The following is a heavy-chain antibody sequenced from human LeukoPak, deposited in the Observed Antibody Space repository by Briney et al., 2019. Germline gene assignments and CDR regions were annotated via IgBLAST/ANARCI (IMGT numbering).Heavy chain of an antibody. V-gene: IGHV1-46*01. CDR2: INPSGGST. J-gene: IGHJ1*01. Sequence: GASVKVSCKASGYTFTSYYMHWVRQAPGQGLEWMGIINPSGGSTSYAQKFQGRVTMTRDTSTSTVYMELSSLRSEDTAMYYCARDLVGYCSGGSCNEAGYFQHWGQGTLVTVSS. CDR1: GYTFTSYY. D-gene: IGHD2-15*01. CDR3: ARDLVGYCSGGSCNEAGYFQH.